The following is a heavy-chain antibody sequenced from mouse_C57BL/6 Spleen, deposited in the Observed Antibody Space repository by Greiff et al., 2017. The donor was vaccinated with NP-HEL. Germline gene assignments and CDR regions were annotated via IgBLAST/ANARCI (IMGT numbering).Heavy chain of an antibody. J-gene: IGHJ1*03. D-gene: IGHD2-3*01. CDR2: ISSGGDYI. V-gene: IGHV5-9-1*02. Sequence: VQLKESGEGLVKPGGSLKLSCAASGFTFSSYAMSWVRQTPEKRLEWVAYISSGGDYIYYADTVKGRFTISRDNARNTLYLQMSSLTSEDTAMYYCTRDGDGYYLQWYFDVWGTGTTVTVSS. CDR3: TRDGDGYYLQWYFDV. CDR1: GFTFSSYA.